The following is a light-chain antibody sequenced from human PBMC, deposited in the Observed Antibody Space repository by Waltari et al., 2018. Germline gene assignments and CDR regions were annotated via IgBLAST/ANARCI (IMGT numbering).Light chain of an antibody. Sequence: VFTQSPGTLSLSPGERANLSCRASQRITDTHMAWYQQKPGQAPRLVIYDASSRATDIPDRFRSSGSGTDFTLTISRLEPEDFAGYYWQQYVRAPFTFGPGTKVEI. CDR1: QRITDTH. CDR3: QQYVRAPFT. J-gene: IGKJ3*01. CDR2: DAS. V-gene: IGKV3-20*01.